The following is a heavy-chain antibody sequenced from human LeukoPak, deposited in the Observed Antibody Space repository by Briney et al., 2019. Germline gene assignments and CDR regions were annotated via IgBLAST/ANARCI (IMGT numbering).Heavy chain of an antibody. J-gene: IGHJ1*01. CDR3: ARDLEWSHESAEYFQH. V-gene: IGHV1-69*05. Sequence: SVKVSCKAPGGTFSSYAISWVRQAPGQGLEWMGGIIPIFGTANYAQKFQGRVTITTDESTSTAYMELSSLRSEDTAVYFCARDLEWSHESAEYFQHWGQGTLVTVSS. CDR1: GGTFSSYA. D-gene: IGHD3-3*01. CDR2: IIPIFGTA.